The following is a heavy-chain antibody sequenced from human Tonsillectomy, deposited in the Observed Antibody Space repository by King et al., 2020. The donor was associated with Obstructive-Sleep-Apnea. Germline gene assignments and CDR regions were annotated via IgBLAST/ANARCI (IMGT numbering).Heavy chain of an antibody. D-gene: IGHD2-15*01. V-gene: IGHV4-31*03. CDR3: ARERSYCSGRRCQSDAFDI. Sequence: PLQESGPRLVKPSQTLSLSCTVPGGSVSSGGYFWSWIRQRPGQGLEWIGFMYGRETTNYNPSLKGRTTISIDRSRHQFSLSLTSVTAADTAVYYCARERSYCSGRRCQSDAFDIWGQGTSVTVSS. CDR1: GGSVSSGGYF. CDR2: MYGRETT. J-gene: IGHJ3*02.